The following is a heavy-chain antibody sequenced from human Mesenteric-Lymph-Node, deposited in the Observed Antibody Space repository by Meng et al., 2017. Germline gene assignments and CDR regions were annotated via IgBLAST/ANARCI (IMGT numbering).Heavy chain of an antibody. CDR3: ARADKVRFDY. V-gene: IGHV4-30-2*05. CDR1: GSSISSGGYS. CDR2: IYHSGST. J-gene: IGHJ4*02. Sequence: LPLPESGSGLLNPSQTLSLTSAVSGSSISSGGYSWSWIRQPPGKGLEWIGYIYHSGSTYYNPSLRSRLTISVDTSKNQFSLKLSSVTAADTAVYYCARADKVRFDYWGQGTLVTVSS.